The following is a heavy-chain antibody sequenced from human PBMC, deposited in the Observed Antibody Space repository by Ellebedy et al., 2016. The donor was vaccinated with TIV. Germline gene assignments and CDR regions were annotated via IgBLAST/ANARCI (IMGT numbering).Heavy chain of an antibody. Sequence: MPSETLSLTCSVSGVSISDYYWSWIRQPPGQGLEWICYVYHTGSTNYNPSLRSRVTLAVDTPKNECSLKLSSVTTADTAIYYCARDGVEDYFDYWGQGLLVTVSS. D-gene: IGHD3-10*01. CDR3: ARDGVEDYFDY. CDR1: GVSISDYY. V-gene: IGHV4-59*01. CDR2: VYHTGST. J-gene: IGHJ4*02.